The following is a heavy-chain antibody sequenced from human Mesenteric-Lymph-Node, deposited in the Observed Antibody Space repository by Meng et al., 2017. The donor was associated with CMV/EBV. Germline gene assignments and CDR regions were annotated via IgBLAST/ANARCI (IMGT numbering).Heavy chain of an antibody. CDR3: ARKDSSGYYYSDY. D-gene: IGHD3-22*01. V-gene: IGHV3-74*01. J-gene: IGHJ4*02. CDR2: INSDGSST. Sequence: GESLKISCAASGFIFSSHGMSWVRQAPGKGLVWVSRINSDGSSTSYADSVKGRFTISRDNAKNTLYLQMNSLRAEDTAVYYCARKDSSGYYYSDYWGQGTLVTVSS. CDR1: GFIFSSHG.